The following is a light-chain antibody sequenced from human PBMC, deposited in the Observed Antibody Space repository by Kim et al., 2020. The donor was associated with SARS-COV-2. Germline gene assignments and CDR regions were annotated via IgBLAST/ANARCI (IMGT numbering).Light chain of an antibody. CDR3: QQYNNWPPLT. J-gene: IGKJ4*01. CDR2: GAS. V-gene: IGKV3-15*01. Sequence: EIVMTQSPGTLSVSPGERATLSCRASQSVNSNLAWYQQKPGQAPRLLIYGASTRATGIPARFSGTGSGTEFILTISSLQSEDFAVYYCQQYNNWPPLTFGGGTKVEI. CDR1: QSVNSN.